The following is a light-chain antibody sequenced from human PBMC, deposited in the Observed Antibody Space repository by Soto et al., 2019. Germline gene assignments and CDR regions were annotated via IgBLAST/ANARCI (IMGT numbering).Light chain of an antibody. CDR2: DVS. V-gene: IGLV2-14*01. Sequence: QSALTQPASVSGSPGQSITISCTGTSSDVGGYNYVSWYQQHPGKAPKLMIYDVSNRPSGVSNRFSGSKSGNTASLTISGLQAEDEADYYCSSYTSSSTNVVFGGETKVTVL. J-gene: IGLJ2*01. CDR3: SSYTSSSTNVV. CDR1: SSDVGGYNY.